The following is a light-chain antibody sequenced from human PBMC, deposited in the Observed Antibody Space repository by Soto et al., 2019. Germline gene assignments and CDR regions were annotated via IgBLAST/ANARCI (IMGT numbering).Light chain of an antibody. Sequence: EIVMTQSPATLSVSPEERATLSCRASQSVSSNLAWYQQKPGQAPRLLIYGASTRATGIPARFSGSGSGTEFTLTISSLQSEDFAVYYCQQYNNWPRTFGQRSKVDI. J-gene: IGKJ1*01. CDR1: QSVSSN. CDR2: GAS. CDR3: QQYNNWPRT. V-gene: IGKV3-15*01.